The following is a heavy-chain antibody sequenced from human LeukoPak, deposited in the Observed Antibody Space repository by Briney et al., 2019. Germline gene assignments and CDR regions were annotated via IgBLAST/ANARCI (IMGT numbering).Heavy chain of an antibody. J-gene: IGHJ5*02. V-gene: IGHV4-34*01. D-gene: IGHD2-2*02. Sequence: PSETLSLTCAVYGGSFSGYYWSWIRQPPGKGLEWIGEINHSGSTNYNPSLKSRVTISVDTSKNQFSLKLSSVTAADTAVYYCARGGYCSSTSCYTYWFDPGGQGTLVTVSS. CDR3: ARGGYCSSTSCYTYWFDP. CDR2: INHSGST. CDR1: GGSFSGYY.